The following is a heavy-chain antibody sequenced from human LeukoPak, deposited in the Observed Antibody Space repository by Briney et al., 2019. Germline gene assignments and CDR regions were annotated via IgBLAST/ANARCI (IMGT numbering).Heavy chain of an antibody. D-gene: IGHD3-10*01. CDR2: ISYDGSNK. J-gene: IGHJ4*02. Sequence: PGRSLRLSCAASGFTFSSYAMHWVRQAPGKGLEWVAVISYDGSNKYYADSVKGRFTTSRDNSKNTLYLQMNSLRAEDTAVYYCGSSIVVVPAAHTYYYGSGSYQSDDYWGQGTLVTVSS. CDR3: GSSIVVVPAAHTYYYGSGSYQSDDY. CDR1: GFTFSSYA. V-gene: IGHV3-30-3*01.